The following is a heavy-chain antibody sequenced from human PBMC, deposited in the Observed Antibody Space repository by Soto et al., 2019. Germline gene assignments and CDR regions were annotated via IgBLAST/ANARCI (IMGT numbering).Heavy chain of an antibody. Sequence: PSETLSLTCALSADSVSSSDFYWTWIRQPPGKPLEWIGYVYSTGTTNYSPSLKSRVDMSVDTSENQFSLKVRSVTAADAAVYFCARVSQLVAPKDGKSAYFYAMDVWGPGTTVTVSS. CDR2: VYSTGTT. CDR3: ARVSQLVAPKDGKSAYFYAMDV. CDR1: ADSVSSSDFY. V-gene: IGHV4-61*08. J-gene: IGHJ6*02. D-gene: IGHD6-6*01.